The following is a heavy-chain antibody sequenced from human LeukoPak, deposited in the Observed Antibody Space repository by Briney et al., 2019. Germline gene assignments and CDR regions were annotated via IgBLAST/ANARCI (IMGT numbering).Heavy chain of an antibody. Sequence: GGSLRLSCAASGFTFSDYYMSWIRQAPGKGLEWVSYISSSGSTIYYADSVKGRFTISRDNAKNSLYLQMNSLRAEDTAVYYCARDRLPLRYFDWPPPDYWGQGTPVTVSS. J-gene: IGHJ4*02. V-gene: IGHV3-11*01. CDR3: ARDRLPLRYFDWPPPDY. CDR1: GFTFSDYY. D-gene: IGHD3-9*01. CDR2: ISSSGSTI.